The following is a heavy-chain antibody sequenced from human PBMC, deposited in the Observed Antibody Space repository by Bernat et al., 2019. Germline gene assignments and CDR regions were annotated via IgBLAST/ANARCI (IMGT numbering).Heavy chain of an antibody. CDR2: IIPIFGTA. Sequence: QVQLVQSGAEVKKPGSSVKVSCKASGGTFSSYAISWVRQAPGQGLEWMGGIIPIFGTANYAQKFQGRVTITADKSTSTAYMELSSLGSEDTAVYDCARFISTVTTRWFDPWGQGTLVTVSS. CDR1: GGTFSSYA. V-gene: IGHV1-69*06. J-gene: IGHJ5*02. CDR3: ARFISTVTTRWFDP. D-gene: IGHD4-17*01.